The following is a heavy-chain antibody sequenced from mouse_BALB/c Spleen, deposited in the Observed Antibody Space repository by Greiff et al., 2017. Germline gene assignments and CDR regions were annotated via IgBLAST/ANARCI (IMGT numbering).Heavy chain of an antibody. D-gene: IGHD2-1*01. CDR3: ARTGYGNYGSAMDY. Sequence: VQLQQPGAELVKPGTSVKLSCKASGYNFTSYWINWVKLRPGQGLEWIGDIYPGSGSTNYNEKFKSKATLTVDTSSSTAYMQLSSLASEDSALYYCARTGYGNYGSAMDYWGQGTSVTVSS. CDR2: IYPGSGST. J-gene: IGHJ4*01. CDR1: GYNFTSYW. V-gene: IGHV1-55*01.